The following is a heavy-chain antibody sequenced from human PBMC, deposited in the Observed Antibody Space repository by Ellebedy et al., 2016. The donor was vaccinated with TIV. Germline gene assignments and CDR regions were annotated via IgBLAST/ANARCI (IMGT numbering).Heavy chain of an antibody. CDR3: ARVNDFVYGDYGAVDS. CDR1: GGSISSYY. D-gene: IGHD4-17*01. J-gene: IGHJ4*02. CDR2: IYYGGTT. Sequence: SETLSLXXTVSGGSISSYYWSWIRQPPGKGLEFIGYIYYGGTTNYSPSLKSRVTISLGASKNQFSLRLTSVTAADTAVYYCARVNDFVYGDYGAVDSWGRGTLVTVSS. V-gene: IGHV4-59*01.